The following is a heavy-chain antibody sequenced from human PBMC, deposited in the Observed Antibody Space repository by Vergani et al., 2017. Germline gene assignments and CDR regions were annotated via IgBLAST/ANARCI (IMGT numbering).Heavy chain of an antibody. CDR1: GGTFSSYT. CDR2: IIPILGIA. CDR3: ARDEGYCSSTSCSLGYFDL. J-gene: IGHJ2*01. Sequence: QVQLVQSVAQVKKPGSSVKVSCKASGGTFSSYTISCVRQAPGQELEWMGRIIPILGIANYAQKFQGRVTITADKSTSTAYMELSSLRSEDTAVYYCARDEGYCSSTSCSLGYFDLWGRGTLVTVSS. D-gene: IGHD2-2*01. V-gene: IGHV1-69*08.